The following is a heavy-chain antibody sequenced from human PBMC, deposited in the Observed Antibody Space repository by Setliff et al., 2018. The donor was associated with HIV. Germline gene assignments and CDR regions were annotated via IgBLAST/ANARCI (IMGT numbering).Heavy chain of an antibody. J-gene: IGHJ3*02. CDR1: TYTFSSYV. V-gene: IGHV1-18*01. D-gene: IGHD2-2*01. CDR2: ISVYNGNT. Sequence: GASVKVSCKASTYTFSSYVINWVRQAPGQGLEWTGRISVYNGNTIYAQKLQGRVIMTTDTSTSTAYMELRSLRSDDTAMYYCATQRDIVMVPGQGGFDIWAQGTMVTVSS. CDR3: ATQRDIVMVPGQGGFDI.